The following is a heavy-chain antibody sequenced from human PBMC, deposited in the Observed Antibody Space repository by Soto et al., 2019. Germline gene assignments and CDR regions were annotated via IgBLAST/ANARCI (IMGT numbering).Heavy chain of an antibody. V-gene: IGHV4-34*01. D-gene: IGHD2-2*01. Sequence: QVQLQQWGAGLLKPSETLSLTCAVYGGSFSGYYWSWIRQPPGKGLEWIGEINHSGSTNYNPSLKSRVTISVDTSKNQFSLKLSSVTAADTAVYYCARGGKYCSSTSCYSPHWNYYYYYGMDVWGQGTTVTVSS. CDR3: ARGGKYCSSTSCYSPHWNYYYYYGMDV. CDR2: INHSGST. CDR1: GGSFSGYY. J-gene: IGHJ6*02.